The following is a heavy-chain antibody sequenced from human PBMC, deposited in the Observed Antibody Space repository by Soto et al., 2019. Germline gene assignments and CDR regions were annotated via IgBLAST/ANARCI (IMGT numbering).Heavy chain of an antibody. CDR3: AHRQTTMVRRANAFDI. D-gene: IGHD3-10*01. V-gene: IGHV2-5*02. CDR1: GFSLITSGVG. J-gene: IGHJ3*02. Sequence: QITLKESGPTLVKPTQTLTLTCTFSGFSLITSGVGVGWIRQPPGNALEWLALIYWDGDKRYSPSLKSRLTITKDTSKSLVVLTMTNMDPVDTATYFCAHRQTTMVRRANAFDIWGQGTLVTVSS. CDR2: IYWDGDK.